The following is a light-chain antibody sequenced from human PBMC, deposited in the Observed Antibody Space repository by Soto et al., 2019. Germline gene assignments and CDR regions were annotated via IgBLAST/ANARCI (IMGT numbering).Light chain of an antibody. Sequence: DIMLTQTPLSSAVTLGQPASISCRSSQSLLHSDGSTYLSWLHQRPGQPPRLLIYKISNRLSGVPDRFSGSGAGTDFTLKISRVEAEDVGVYYCMQATQFPPYTFGQGTKLEIE. CDR1: QSLLHSDGSTY. CDR2: KIS. V-gene: IGKV2-24*01. J-gene: IGKJ2*01. CDR3: MQATQFPPYT.